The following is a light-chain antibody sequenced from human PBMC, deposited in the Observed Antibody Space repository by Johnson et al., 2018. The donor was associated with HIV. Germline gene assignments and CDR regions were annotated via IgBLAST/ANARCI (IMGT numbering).Light chain of an antibody. V-gene: IGLV1-51*01. CDR3: GTWDSSLSAYV. Sequence: QSVLTQPPSVSAAPGQKVTISCSGSSSNIGRNYVSWYQQLPGTAPKLLIFDNNKRPSGIPDRFSASKSGTSATLGITGLQTGDEADYYCGTWDSSLSAYVFGTGTKVTVI. J-gene: IGLJ1*01. CDR2: DNN. CDR1: SSNIGRNY.